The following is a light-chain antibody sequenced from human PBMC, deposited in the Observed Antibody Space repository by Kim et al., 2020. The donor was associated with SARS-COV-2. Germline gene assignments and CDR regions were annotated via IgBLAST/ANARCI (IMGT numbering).Light chain of an antibody. Sequence: WLQQVPRQAPQHPLNDTNNPPTGTPNRFSASKTGPSATLAITGLQTGDEADYYCAAWGTDPSVTDLIPSFGTGTKVTVL. J-gene: IGLJ1*01. CDR3: AAWGTDPSVTDLIPS. CDR2: DTN. V-gene: IGLV1-51*01.